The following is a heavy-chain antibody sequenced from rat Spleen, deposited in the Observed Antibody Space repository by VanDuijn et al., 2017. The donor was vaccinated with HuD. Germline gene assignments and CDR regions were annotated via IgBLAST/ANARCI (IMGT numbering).Heavy chain of an antibody. CDR3: TTSYDGSYYYDY. CDR2: ISTGGDNT. V-gene: IGHV5-27*01. CDR1: GFTFSNYY. Sequence: EVQLVESGGGLVQPGRSLKLSCAASGFTFSNYYMAWVRQAPTKGLEWVAFISTGGDNTYYRDSVKDRFTISRDNAKSTLYLQMDSLRSADTATYYCTTSYDGSYYYDYWGQGVMVTVSS. J-gene: IGHJ2*01. D-gene: IGHD1-12*02.